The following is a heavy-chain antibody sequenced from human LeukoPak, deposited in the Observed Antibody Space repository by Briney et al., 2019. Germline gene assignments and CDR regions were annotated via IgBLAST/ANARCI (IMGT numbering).Heavy chain of an antibody. V-gene: IGHV3-48*03. J-gene: IGHJ4*02. CDR2: ISSSGTIM. Sequence: GGSLRLSCRASEFTFSQYEMNWVRQAPGKGLEWVSYISSSGTIMYYGDSVKGRFTISRDNFKNSLYLQLNSLRPEDTAFNYCARGETHYGSGRFMLGDYWGQGTLVTVSS. CDR1: EFTFSQYE. CDR3: ARGETHYGSGRFMLGDY. D-gene: IGHD3-10*01.